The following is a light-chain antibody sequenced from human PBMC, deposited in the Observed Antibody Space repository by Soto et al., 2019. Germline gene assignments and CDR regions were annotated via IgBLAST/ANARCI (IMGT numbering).Light chain of an antibody. CDR2: LGD. J-gene: IGLJ1*01. V-gene: IGLV1-47*02. CDR3: SSYTSSSTYV. Sequence: QSVLTQPPSASSTPGQTVTISCSGSTSNIGTFYVYWYQHLPGTAPKLLIYLGDQRASGVSDRFSGSKSGTSASLAINGLQAEDEADYYCSSYTSSSTYVFGTGTKVTVL. CDR1: TSNIGTFY.